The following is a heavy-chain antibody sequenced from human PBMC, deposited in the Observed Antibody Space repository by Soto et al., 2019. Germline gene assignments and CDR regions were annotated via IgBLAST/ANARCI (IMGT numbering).Heavy chain of an antibody. CDR3: VGVSLAGS. CDR1: GFHFSAYW. Sequence: EVQLVDSGGGLVQPGGSLRLSCVASGFHFSAYWMSWVRQAPGKGLEWVANIKEDGSDKYYGDSVKGRFTISRDNAKNSLYLQMNSLRAEDTAVYYCVGVSLAGSWGQGTLVTVSS. CDR2: IKEDGSDK. J-gene: IGHJ4*02. D-gene: IGHD6-19*01. V-gene: IGHV3-7*01.